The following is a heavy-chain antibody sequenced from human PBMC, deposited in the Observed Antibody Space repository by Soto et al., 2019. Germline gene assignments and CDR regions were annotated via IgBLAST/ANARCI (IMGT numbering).Heavy chain of an antibody. CDR2: LSYSGST. D-gene: IGHD3-16*01. CDR1: GDSISSSLYY. J-gene: IGHJ4*02. Sequence: QLQLQESGPGLVKHSETLSLTCAVSGDSISSSLYYWDWVRQPPGKGLEWLGSLSYSGSTHYNPSLKSRVPLSVDTSKNPFSLNVSSVTAADTAVYYCVSSSAYPYDYFDQWGQGTVVTVSS. V-gene: IGHV4-39*01. CDR3: VSSSAYPYDYFDQ.